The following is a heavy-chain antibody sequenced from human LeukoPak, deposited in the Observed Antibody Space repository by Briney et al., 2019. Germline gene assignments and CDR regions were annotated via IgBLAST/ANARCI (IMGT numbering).Heavy chain of an antibody. Sequence: PGGSLRLSCSAPGFVFSDYAMHWARQAPGKGLEYLSCISGNGVATYYVDSVQGRFTVSRDNSKTTLYLQINSLRREDTAFYYCIKDRGSSGWDFDSWGQGTLLTVSS. J-gene: IGHJ4*02. CDR1: GFVFSDYA. CDR3: IKDRGSSGWDFDS. V-gene: IGHV3-64D*06. CDR2: ISGNGVAT. D-gene: IGHD6-19*01.